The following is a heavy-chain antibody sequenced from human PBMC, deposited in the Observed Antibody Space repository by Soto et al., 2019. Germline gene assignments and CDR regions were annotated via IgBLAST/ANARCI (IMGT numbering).Heavy chain of an antibody. Sequence: QVTLKEAGPVLVKPTETLTLTCTVSGFSLNTDGMGVSWIRQPPGKALKWLAQIFSSDDKSYSASLKSSRSISNDSSGSQVVFSVTNMETVDTATYYCAGMGGDDSLVPVDYWGQGILVTVSS. V-gene: IGHV2-26*01. D-gene: IGHD2-21*01. CDR1: GFSLNTDGMG. J-gene: IGHJ4*02. CDR2: IFSSDDK. CDR3: AGMGGDDSLVPVDY.